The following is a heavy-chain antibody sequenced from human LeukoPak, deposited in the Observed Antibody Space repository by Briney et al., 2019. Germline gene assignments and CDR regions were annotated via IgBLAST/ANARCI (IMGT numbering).Heavy chain of an antibody. D-gene: IGHD4-17*01. CDR1: GFTFSDYA. CDR3: AKDRPDRNYKGDYHFDY. V-gene: IGHV3-23*01. CDR2: ISGSGAST. J-gene: IGHJ4*02. Sequence: SGGSLRLSCAASGFTFSDYAMSWFRQAPGKGLEWVSTISGSGASTYFADSLKGRFTISRDNSKNTLYLQMSSLRAEDTAVYYCAKDRPDRNYKGDYHFDYWGQGTLVTVSS.